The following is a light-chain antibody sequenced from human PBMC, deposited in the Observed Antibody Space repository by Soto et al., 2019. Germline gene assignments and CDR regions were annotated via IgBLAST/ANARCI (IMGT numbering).Light chain of an antibody. Sequence: EIMLTQSPGTLAFALGERSTRSCSASQSVSSSYLAWYQQKPGQAPRLLIYGASSRATGIPDRFSGSRSGTDFTLTIDSLEPEDFAVYYCQQRTNWLWTFGPGTKVDIK. CDR2: GAS. CDR1: QSVSSSY. J-gene: IGKJ1*01. V-gene: IGKV3D-20*02. CDR3: QQRTNWLWT.